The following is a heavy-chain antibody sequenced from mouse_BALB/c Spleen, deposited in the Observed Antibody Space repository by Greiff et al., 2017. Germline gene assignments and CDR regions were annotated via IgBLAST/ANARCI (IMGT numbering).Heavy chain of an antibody. CDR3: AREGLRPGAMDY. D-gene: IGHD1-2*01. CDR2: SRNKANDYTT. Sequence: EVKLVESGGGLVQPGGSLRLSCATSGFTFSDFYMEWVRQPPGKRLEWIAASRNKANDYTTEYSASVKGRFIVSRDTSQSILYLQMNALRAEDTAIYYSAREGLRPGAMDYWGQGTPVTVSS. V-gene: IGHV7-1*02. CDR1: GFTFSDFY. J-gene: IGHJ4*01.